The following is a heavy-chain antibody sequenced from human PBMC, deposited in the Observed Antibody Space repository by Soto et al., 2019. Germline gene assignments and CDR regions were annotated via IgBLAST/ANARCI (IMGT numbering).Heavy chain of an antibody. V-gene: IGHV2-5*02. D-gene: IGHD3-3*01. J-gene: IGHJ4*02. CDR2: IYWDDEK. Sequence: QITLNESGPTLVKPTETLTLTCTFSGFSLSTSGVGVGWIRQSPGKAPEWLALIYWDDEKRYSASLKSRLTMSKDTSKNRVVLTMATLDPADTATYHCAHRVLRTVFGLVTTTAIYFDFWGQGTPVAVSS. CDR3: AHRVLRTVFGLVTTTAIYFDF. CDR1: GFSLSTSGVG.